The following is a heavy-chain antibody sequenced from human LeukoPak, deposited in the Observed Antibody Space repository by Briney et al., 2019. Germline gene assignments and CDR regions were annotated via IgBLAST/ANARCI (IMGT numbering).Heavy chain of an antibody. J-gene: IGHJ4*02. CDR1: GFTFSNYG. Sequence: GGSLRLSCTASGFTFSNYGMNWVRQAPGKGLEWISAISGSGDRTYYADSVKGRFTISRDNSKNTLYLRMNSLRAEDTAVYYCAGDLITTITFDSWGQGTLVTVSS. CDR3: AGDLITTITFDS. D-gene: IGHD4-11*01. V-gene: IGHV3-23*01. CDR2: ISGSGDRT.